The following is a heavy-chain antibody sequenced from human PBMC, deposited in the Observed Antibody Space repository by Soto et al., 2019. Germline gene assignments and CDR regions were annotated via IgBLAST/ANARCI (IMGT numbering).Heavy chain of an antibody. V-gene: IGHV3-48*03. Sequence: LRLSCAASGFSLSIYEMNWVRQAPGKGLEWLAYVSTSGSLKNYADSVKGRFTISRDNTKNAVYLQMNSLRAEDTAVYYCVRSVTDSWYYFDFWVQGTLVTVSS. CDR3: VRSVTDSWYYFDF. CDR1: GFSLSIYE. CDR2: VSTSGSLK. D-gene: IGHD1-20*01. J-gene: IGHJ4*02.